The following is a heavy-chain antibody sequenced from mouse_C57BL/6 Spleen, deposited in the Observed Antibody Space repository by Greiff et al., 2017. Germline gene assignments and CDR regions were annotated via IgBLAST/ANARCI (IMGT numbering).Heavy chain of an antibody. CDR2: INPNNGGT. V-gene: IGHV1-22*01. D-gene: IGHD2-3*01. Sequence: SGPELVKPGASVKMSCKASGYTFTDYNMHWVKQSHGKSLEWIGYINPNNGGTSYNQRFKGKATLTVNKSSSTAYMELRSLTSEDSAVYYCARKGGRDGYYLDYWGQGTTLTVSS. CDR1: GYTFTDYN. CDR3: ARKGGRDGYYLDY. J-gene: IGHJ2*01.